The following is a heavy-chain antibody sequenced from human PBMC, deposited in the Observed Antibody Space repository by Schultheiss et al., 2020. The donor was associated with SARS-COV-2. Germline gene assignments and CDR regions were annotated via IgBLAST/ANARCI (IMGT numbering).Heavy chain of an antibody. CDR1: GYTFTSYD. D-gene: IGHD5-24*01. Sequence: ASVKVSCKASGYTFTSYDINWVRQATGQGLEWMGWMNPNSGGTNYAQKFQGRVTMTRDTSISTAYMELSRLRSDDTAVYYCARDLREMATIERDPWGQGTLVTVSS. CDR3: ARDLREMATIERDP. CDR2: MNPNSGGT. J-gene: IGHJ5*02. V-gene: IGHV1-2*02.